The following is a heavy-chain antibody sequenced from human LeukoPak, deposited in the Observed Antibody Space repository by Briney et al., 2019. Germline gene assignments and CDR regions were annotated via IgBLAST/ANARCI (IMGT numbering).Heavy chain of an antibody. CDR2: IIPIFGTA. V-gene: IGHV1-69*05. Sequence: SVKVSCKASGGTFSSYAISWVRQAPGQGLEWMGRIIPIFGTANYAQKFQGRVTITTDESTSTAYMELSSLRSEDTAVYYCARDPGYGGGGYYFDYWGQGTLVTVSS. J-gene: IGHJ4*02. CDR3: ARDPGYGGGGYYFDY. D-gene: IGHD5-18*01. CDR1: GGTFSSYA.